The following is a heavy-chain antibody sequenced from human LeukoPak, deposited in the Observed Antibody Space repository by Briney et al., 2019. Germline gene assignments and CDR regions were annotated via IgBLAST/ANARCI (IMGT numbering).Heavy chain of an antibody. Sequence: PGGSLRLSCAASGFTFSSYAMSWVRQAPGKGLEWVSAISGSGGSTYYAESVKGRFTISRDNSKNTQYLEMNSLRAEDTAVYYCAKGTMVRGVIYDYWGQGTLVTVSS. CDR1: GFTFSSYA. V-gene: IGHV3-23*01. CDR3: AKGTMVRGVIYDY. CDR2: ISGSGGST. J-gene: IGHJ4*02. D-gene: IGHD3-10*01.